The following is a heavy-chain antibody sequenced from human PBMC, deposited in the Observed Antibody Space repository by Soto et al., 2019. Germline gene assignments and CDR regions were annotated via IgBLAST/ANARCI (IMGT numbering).Heavy chain of an antibody. CDR2: TYYRSKWYN. CDR3: ARDRCSSTSCYSGVWFDP. J-gene: IGHJ5*02. CDR1: GDSVSSNSAA. D-gene: IGHD2-2*01. Sequence: SQTLSLTCAISGDSVSSNSAAWNWIRQSPSRGLEWLGRTYYRSKWYNGYAVSVKSRITINPDTSKNQFSLQLNSVTPEDTAVYYCARDRCSSTSCYSGVWFDPWGQGTLVTVSS. V-gene: IGHV6-1*01.